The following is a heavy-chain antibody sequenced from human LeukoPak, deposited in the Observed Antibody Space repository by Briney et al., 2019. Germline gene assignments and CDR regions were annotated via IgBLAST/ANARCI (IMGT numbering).Heavy chain of an antibody. CDR3: AKDPRDLRILLGDDY. V-gene: IGHV3-23*01. CDR1: GFTFSSYW. J-gene: IGHJ4*02. CDR2: ISGSGSST. D-gene: IGHD2-15*01. Sequence: PGGSLRLSCAASGFTFSSYWMHWVRQAPGKGLEWVSAISGSGSSTYYADSVKGRFTVSRDNSKNTLYLQMNSLRAEDTAVYYCAKDPRDLRILLGDDYWGQGTLVTVSS.